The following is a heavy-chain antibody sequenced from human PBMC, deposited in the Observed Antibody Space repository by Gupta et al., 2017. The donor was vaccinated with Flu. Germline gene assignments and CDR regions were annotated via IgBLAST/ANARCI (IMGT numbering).Heavy chain of an antibody. Sequence: QVQLVQSGAEVKKPGASVKVSCKASGYAFASYGITWMRQAPGQRLEWMGWISAYNTNANYAQNLQGRITMTTDTSTSTASMELRSLRSDDTAVYYCVQAFSFDDSGRTYFQHWGQGTLVTVSS. D-gene: IGHD5-12*01. J-gene: IGHJ1*01. CDR1: GYAFASYG. CDR3: VQAFSFDDSGRTYFQH. V-gene: IGHV1-18*01. CDR2: ISAYNTNA.